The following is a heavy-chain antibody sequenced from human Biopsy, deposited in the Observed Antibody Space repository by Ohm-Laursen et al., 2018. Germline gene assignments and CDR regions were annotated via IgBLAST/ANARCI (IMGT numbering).Heavy chain of an antibody. Sequence: SDTLSLTCNVSGGAINNYYWSWIRQPPGQGLEWIGHISYTGYTSYNASLKSRVTISLDTSRKHFSLRLTSLAAADTAVYYCARGSNEYGGLYFPHWGQGTLVTVSS. V-gene: IGHV4-59*07. CDR2: ISYTGYT. D-gene: IGHD4-23*01. J-gene: IGHJ1*01. CDR1: GGAINNYY. CDR3: ARGSNEYGGLYFPH.